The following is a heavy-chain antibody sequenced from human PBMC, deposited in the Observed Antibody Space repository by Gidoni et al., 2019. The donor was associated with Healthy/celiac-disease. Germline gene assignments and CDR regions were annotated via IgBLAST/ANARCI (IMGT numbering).Heavy chain of an antibody. CDR3: ARRDSSSSFVDY. D-gene: IGHD6-6*01. Sequence: EVQLVQSGAEVKKPGASLNISCTASGYSFTSYWIGWVRHMPGKGLDWMGIIYPGDSDTRYSPSFQGQVTISADKSISTAYLQWSSLKASDTAMYYCARRDSSSSFVDYWGQGTLVTVSS. V-gene: IGHV5-51*03. CDR2: IYPGDSDT. J-gene: IGHJ4*02. CDR1: GYSFTSYW.